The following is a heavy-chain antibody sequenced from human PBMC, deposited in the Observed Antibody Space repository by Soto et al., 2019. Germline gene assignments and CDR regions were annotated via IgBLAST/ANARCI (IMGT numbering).Heavy chain of an antibody. D-gene: IGHD1-20*01. CDR3: ARDQGNNWDLDY. V-gene: IGHV3-48*01. CDR2: INNNSGIV. Sequence: PGGSLRLSCAASGFIFSSYGINWVRQAPGKGLEWVSYINNNSGIVYYADSVKGRFTISRDNAKNSLYLQMNSLRVEDTAVYYCARDQGNNWDLDYWGQGTQVTVSS. CDR1: GFIFSSYG. J-gene: IGHJ4*02.